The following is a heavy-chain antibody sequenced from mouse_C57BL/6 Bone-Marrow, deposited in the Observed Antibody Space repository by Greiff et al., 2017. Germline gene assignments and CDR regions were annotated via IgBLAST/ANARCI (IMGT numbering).Heavy chain of an antibody. CDR3: ATPYYYGSSSFAY. CDR1: GFSLTSYG. D-gene: IGHD1-1*01. J-gene: IGHJ3*01. CDR2: IWGDGST. Sequence: QVQLKQSGPGLVAPSQSLSITCTVSGFSLTSYGVSWVRQPPGKGLEWLGVIWGDGSTNYHSALISRLSISKDNSKSQVFLKLNSLQTDDTATYYCATPYYYGSSSFAYWGQGTLVTVSA. V-gene: IGHV2-3*01.